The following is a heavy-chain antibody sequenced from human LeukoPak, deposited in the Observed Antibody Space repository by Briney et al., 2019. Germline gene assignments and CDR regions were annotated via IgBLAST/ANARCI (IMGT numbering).Heavy chain of an antibody. CDR3: ARAWSPDY. J-gene: IGHJ4*02. D-gene: IGHD2-15*01. Sequence: PGGSQRLSCAASGFTFSSSWMHWVRQAPGKGLVWVSSIKGDGSTTSYADSVKGRFTISRDNAKNTLYLQMNSLRAEDTAVYYCARAWSPDYWGQGTLATVSS. CDR2: IKGDGSTT. V-gene: IGHV3-74*01. CDR1: GFTFSSSW.